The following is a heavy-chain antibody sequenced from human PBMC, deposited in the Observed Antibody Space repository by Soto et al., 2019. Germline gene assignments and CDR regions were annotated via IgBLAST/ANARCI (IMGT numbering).Heavy chain of an antibody. J-gene: IGHJ4*02. CDR2: IYNTGST. D-gene: IGHD5-18*01. CDR3: ARGGGVTATFDY. Sequence: SETLSLTCSVSGGSVSSGSYYWSWIRQPPGKGLEWIGYIYNTGSTNYNPSLKSRVTMSVDTSKNQFSLKLTSVTAADTAVYYCARGGGVTATFDYWGRGTLVTVYS. CDR1: GGSVSSGSYY. V-gene: IGHV4-61*01.